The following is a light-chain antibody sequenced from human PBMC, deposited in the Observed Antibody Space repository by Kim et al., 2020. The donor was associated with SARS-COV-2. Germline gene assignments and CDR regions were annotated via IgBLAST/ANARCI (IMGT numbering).Light chain of an antibody. J-gene: IGKJ2*01. Sequence: GDRVTITCRASQTISSWLAWYQQKPGKAPKLLIYDASNLESGVPSRFSGSGSGTEFTLTISSLQPDDFATYYCQQYNRLYTFGQGTKLEI. CDR2: DAS. V-gene: IGKV1-5*01. CDR3: QQYNRLYT. CDR1: QTISSW.